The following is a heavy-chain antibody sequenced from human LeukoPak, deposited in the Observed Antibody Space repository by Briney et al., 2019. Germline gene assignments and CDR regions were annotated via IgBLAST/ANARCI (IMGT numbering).Heavy chain of an antibody. CDR2: IYYSGTT. V-gene: IGHV4-39*07. J-gene: IGHJ3*02. D-gene: IGHD3-10*01. Sequence: SETLSLTCSVSGDSIDRSIYYWAWIRQSPGKGLEWIGTIYYSGTTYYNPSLKSPVSISVDTSKNQFSLKLSSVTAADTAVYYCAREGRITMVRGVMGAFDIWGQGTMVTVSS. CDR3: AREGRITMVRGVMGAFDI. CDR1: GDSIDRSIYY.